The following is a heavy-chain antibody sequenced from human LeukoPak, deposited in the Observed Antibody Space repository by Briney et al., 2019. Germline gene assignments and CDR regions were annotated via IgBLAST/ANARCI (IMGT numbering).Heavy chain of an antibody. J-gene: IGHJ4*02. CDR1: GFTFSSYW. D-gene: IGHD3-3*01. V-gene: IGHV3-7*01. CDR2: IKQDGSEK. CDR3: AREHNDFWSGYFDY. Sequence: GGPLRLSCAASGFTFSSYWMSWVRQAPGKGLEWVANIKQDGSEKYYVDSVKGRFTISRDNAKNSLYLQMNSLRAEDTAVYYCAREHNDFWSGYFDYWGQGTLITVSS.